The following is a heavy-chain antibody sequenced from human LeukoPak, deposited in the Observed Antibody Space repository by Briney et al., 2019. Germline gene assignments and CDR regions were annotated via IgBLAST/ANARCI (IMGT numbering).Heavy chain of an antibody. D-gene: IGHD4-17*01. CDR1: GGSISSYY. V-gene: IGHV4-59*12. J-gene: IGHJ4*02. CDR2: IYHSGST. Sequence: SETLSLTCTVSGGSISSYYWSWIRQPPGKGLEWIGSIYHSGSTYYNPSLKSRVTMSVDTSKNQFSLKLSSVTAADTAVYYCARDPYGDYVLDYWGQGTLVTVSS. CDR3: ARDPYGDYVLDY.